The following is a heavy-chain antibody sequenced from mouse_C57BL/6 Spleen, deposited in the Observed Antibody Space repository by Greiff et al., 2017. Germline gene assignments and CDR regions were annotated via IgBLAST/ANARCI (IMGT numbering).Heavy chain of an antibody. Sequence: QVQLQQPGAELVKPGASVKLSCKASGYTFTSYWMQWVKQRPGQGLEWIGAIDPSDSYTNYNQKFKGKATLTVDTSSSTAYMQLSSLTSEDSAVYYCARNDGSSSDYWGQGTTLTVSS. V-gene: IGHV1-50*01. J-gene: IGHJ2*01. D-gene: IGHD1-1*01. CDR2: IDPSDSYT. CDR3: ARNDGSSSDY. CDR1: GYTFTSYW.